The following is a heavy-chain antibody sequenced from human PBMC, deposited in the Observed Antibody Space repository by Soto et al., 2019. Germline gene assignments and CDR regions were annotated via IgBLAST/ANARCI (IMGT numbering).Heavy chain of an antibody. Sequence: KASETLSLTCTVSGYSISNGYYWGWIRQPPGKGLEWIGSMYQSGSAYYNPSLKSRVTISLDTSKNQVSLKLSSVTAADTAVYYCAGGPKFLWNYFDHWGQGSLVTVSS. CDR3: AGGPKFLWNYFDH. D-gene: IGHD3-10*01. V-gene: IGHV4-38-2*02. CDR2: MYQSGSA. CDR1: GYSISNGYY. J-gene: IGHJ4*02.